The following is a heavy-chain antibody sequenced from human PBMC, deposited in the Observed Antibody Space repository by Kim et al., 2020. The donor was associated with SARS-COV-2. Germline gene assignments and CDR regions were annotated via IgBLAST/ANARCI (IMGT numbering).Heavy chain of an antibody. Sequence: GGSLRLSCAASGFTFSDYHMSWIRQAPGKGLEWVSYISSSGSTIYYADSVKGRFTISRDNAKNSLYLQMNSLRAEDTAVYYCARERAVGYCSSTSCGYYYYGMDVWGQGTTVTVSS. V-gene: IGHV3-11*01. D-gene: IGHD2-2*01. CDR1: GFTFSDYH. J-gene: IGHJ6*02. CDR2: ISSSGSTI. CDR3: ARERAVGYCSSTSCGYYYYGMDV.